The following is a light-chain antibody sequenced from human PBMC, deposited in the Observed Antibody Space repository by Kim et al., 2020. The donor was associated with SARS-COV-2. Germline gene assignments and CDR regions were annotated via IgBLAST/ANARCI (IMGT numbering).Light chain of an antibody. CDR1: QSVSNN. Sequence: EIVMTQSPATLSVSPGERATLSCRASQSVSNNLVWYQQKPGQAPRLLIYAASTRATGIPARFSGSGSGTEFTLTISSLQSEDFAVYYCQQYNNWRTFGQGTKVDIK. CDR3: QQYNNWRT. J-gene: IGKJ1*01. CDR2: AAS. V-gene: IGKV3-15*01.